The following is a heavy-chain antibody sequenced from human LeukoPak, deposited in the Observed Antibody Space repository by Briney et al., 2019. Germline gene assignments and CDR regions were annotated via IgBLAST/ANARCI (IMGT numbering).Heavy chain of an antibody. V-gene: IGHV3-74*01. CDR3: GPLDY. J-gene: IGHJ4*02. Sequence: GGSLRLSCAASGYTFSSHWMHWARQSRGEGLVRVSGDNYDGSETFYADSVKGRFTISRDNVKKMDDLQMENPSVYDTTVYPFGPLDYWGQG. CDR1: GYTFSSHW. CDR2: DNYDGSET.